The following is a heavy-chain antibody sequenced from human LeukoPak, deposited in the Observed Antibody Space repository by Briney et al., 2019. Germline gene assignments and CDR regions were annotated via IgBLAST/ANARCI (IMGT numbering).Heavy chain of an antibody. CDR3: ARDIRAVGATLYFDY. Sequence: MPSETLSLTCTVSGASVTTYHWSWLRQSPEKGMKWIANVHSSGTNYYHPSLRSRVSISIDTSKNQFSLKMTSVTTADTAVYYCARDIRAVGATLYFDYWGQGTLVTVSS. CDR1: GASVTTYH. D-gene: IGHD1-26*01. CDR2: VHSSGTN. J-gene: IGHJ4*02. V-gene: IGHV4-59*02.